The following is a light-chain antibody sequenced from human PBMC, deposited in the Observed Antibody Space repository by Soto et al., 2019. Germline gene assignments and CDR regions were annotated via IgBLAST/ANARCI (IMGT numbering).Light chain of an antibody. CDR2: DAS. V-gene: IGKV1-33*01. CDR1: QDISNY. Sequence: DIQMTQSPSSLSASVGDRVTITCQASQDISNYLDWYQQKTGKAPKLLIYDASNLETGVTPRFSGSGSGTGFTSAISSLQPQYIATYYYQQYDNLPPFTFGHGTKVDIK. J-gene: IGKJ3*01. CDR3: QQYDNLPPFT.